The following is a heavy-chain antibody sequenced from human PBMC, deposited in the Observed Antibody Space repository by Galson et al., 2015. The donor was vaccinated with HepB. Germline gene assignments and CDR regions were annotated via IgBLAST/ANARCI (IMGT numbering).Heavy chain of an antibody. Sequence: SLRLSCAASGFTFNSYWMSWVRQAPGKGLEWVANVKQDGGEKYYVDSVQGRFTISRDNAKNSLYLQMNSLRAEDTAVYYCARVPGAQNYYYYYMDVWGKGTTVTVSS. CDR2: VKQDGGEK. D-gene: IGHD3-10*01. CDR3: ARVPGAQNYYYYYMDV. CDR1: GFTFNSYW. J-gene: IGHJ6*03. V-gene: IGHV3-7*01.